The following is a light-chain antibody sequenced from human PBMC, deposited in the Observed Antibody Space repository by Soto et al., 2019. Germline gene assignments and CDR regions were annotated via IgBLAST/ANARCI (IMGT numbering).Light chain of an antibody. CDR3: QQRSNGIT. Sequence: EVVLTQSPGTLSLSPGERATLSCRASESVSSSFLTWYQQKPGQAPRLLIYRTSNRVTGIPDRFSGSGSGTDFTLTISRLEPEDFAVYCCQQRSNGITFGQGTRLEIK. CDR2: RTS. V-gene: IGKV3D-20*02. J-gene: IGKJ5*01. CDR1: ESVSSSF.